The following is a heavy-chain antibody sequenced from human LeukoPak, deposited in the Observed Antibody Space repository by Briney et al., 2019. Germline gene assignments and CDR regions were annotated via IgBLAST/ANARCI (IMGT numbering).Heavy chain of an antibody. V-gene: IGHV3-23*05. Sequence: PGGSLRLSCAASGFTFSSYAMSWVRQAPGKGLEWVSVIYNIGSTFYADSVKGRFTISRDNSKNTLYLQMNSLRAEDTAVYYCVDGSWAHWGQGTLVTVSS. J-gene: IGHJ4*02. D-gene: IGHD3-16*01. CDR1: GFTFSSYA. CDR2: IYNIGST. CDR3: VDGSWAH.